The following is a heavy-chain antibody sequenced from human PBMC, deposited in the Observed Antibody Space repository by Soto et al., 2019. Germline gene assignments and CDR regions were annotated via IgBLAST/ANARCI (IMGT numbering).Heavy chain of an antibody. CDR2: INHSGST. V-gene: IGHV4-34*01. J-gene: IGHJ6*02. Sequence: PSETLSLTCAVYGGSFSCYYWSWIRQPPGKGLEWIGEINHSGSTNYNPSLKGRVTISVDTSKNQFSLKLSSVTAADTAVYYCASGTGYSSGWYLYYYYGMDVWGQGTTVTVSS. CDR3: ASGTGYSSGWYLYYYYGMDV. CDR1: GGSFSCYY. D-gene: IGHD6-19*01.